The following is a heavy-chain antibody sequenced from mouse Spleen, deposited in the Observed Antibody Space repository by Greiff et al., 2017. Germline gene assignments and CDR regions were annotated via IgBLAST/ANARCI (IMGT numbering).Heavy chain of an antibody. CDR1: GYSITSGYY. J-gene: IGHJ3*01. D-gene: IGHD2-4*01. V-gene: IGHV3-6*01. Sequence: VQLKESGPGLVKPSQSLSLTCSVTGYSITSGYYWNWIRQFPGNKLEWMGYISYDGSNNYNPSLKNRISITRDTSKNQFFLKLNSVTTEDTATYYCAREGDYPWFAYWGQGTLVTVSA. CDR2: ISYDGSN. CDR3: AREGDYPWFAY.